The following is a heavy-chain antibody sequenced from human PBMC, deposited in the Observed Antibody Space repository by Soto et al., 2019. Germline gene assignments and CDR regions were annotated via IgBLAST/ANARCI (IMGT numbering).Heavy chain of an antibody. CDR2: IIPYYNTL. J-gene: IGHJ4*02. CDR1: EGTFNSYA. CDR3: ASGASRWYPYFFDS. D-gene: IGHD6-13*01. Sequence: QAQVVQSGAEVRKPGSSVKLSCKASEGTFNSYAIAWVRQAPVQGLEWMGGIIPYYNTLNYAQKFQDRVTITADDSTTTVYMELSSLRSDDTAVYFCASGASRWYPYFFDSWAQGTLVTVSS. V-gene: IGHV1-69*01.